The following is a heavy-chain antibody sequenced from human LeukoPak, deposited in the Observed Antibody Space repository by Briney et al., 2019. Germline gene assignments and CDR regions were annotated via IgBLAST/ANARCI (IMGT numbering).Heavy chain of an antibody. Sequence: ASVKVSCKASGYTFTSYGISWVRQAPGQGLEWMGWISAYNGNTNYAQKLQGRVTMTRDTSISTAYMELSRLTSDDTAVYFCARGEFPIGWELLENWGQGTLITVSS. CDR3: ARGEFPIGWELLEN. CDR2: ISAYNGNT. CDR1: GYTFTSYG. D-gene: IGHD1-7*01. V-gene: IGHV1-18*01. J-gene: IGHJ4*02.